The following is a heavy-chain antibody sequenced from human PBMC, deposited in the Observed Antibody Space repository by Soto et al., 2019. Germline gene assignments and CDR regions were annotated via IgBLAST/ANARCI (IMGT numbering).Heavy chain of an antibody. CDR2: ISAYNGNT. J-gene: IGHJ5*02. Sequence: GXSXKVSFKASGYTXTSYGIRLVRQAPGQGLEWMGWISAYNGNTNYAQKLQGRVTMNTDTSTRTAYMELRSLRSDDTAVYYCARMYYDFWSGYTYDPNWFDPWGQGTLGTVSS. V-gene: IGHV1-18*01. CDR1: GYTXTSYG. D-gene: IGHD3-3*01. CDR3: ARMYYDFWSGYTYDPNWFDP.